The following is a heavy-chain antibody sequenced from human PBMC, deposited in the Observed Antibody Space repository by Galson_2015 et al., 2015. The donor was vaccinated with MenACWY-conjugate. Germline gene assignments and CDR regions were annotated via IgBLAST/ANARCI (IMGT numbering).Heavy chain of an antibody. CDR1: GYSFSSNF. D-gene: IGHD5/OR15-5a*01. CDR2: IYPGDSDT. Sequence: QSGAEVKKPGESLKISCKASGYSFSSNFIGWVRQMPGKGLEWMGIIYPGDSDTRYSPSFRDQVTISADKSTSTVYLQWSSLKASDTAMYYCARLAGIGVSGNWFDPWGQGTLVTVSS. CDR3: ARLAGIGVSGNWFDP. V-gene: IGHV5-51*01. J-gene: IGHJ5*02.